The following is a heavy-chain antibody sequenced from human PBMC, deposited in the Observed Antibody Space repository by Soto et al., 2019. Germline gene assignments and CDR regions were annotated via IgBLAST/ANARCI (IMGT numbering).Heavy chain of an antibody. D-gene: IGHD2-21*02. CDR1: GGSVISGSYY. J-gene: IGHJ4*02. CDR3: ARDNCGGDCYHFDY. V-gene: IGHV4-61*01. Sequence: SETLSLTCTVSGGSVISGSYYWSLIRQPPGKGLEWIGYIYYSGSTNYNPSLKSRVTISVDTSKNQFSLKLSSVTAADTAVYYCARDNCGGDCYHFDYWGQGTLVTVSS. CDR2: IYYSGST.